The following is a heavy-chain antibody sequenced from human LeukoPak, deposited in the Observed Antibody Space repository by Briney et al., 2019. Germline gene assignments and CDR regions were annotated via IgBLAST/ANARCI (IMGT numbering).Heavy chain of an antibody. J-gene: IGHJ4*02. Sequence: SETLSLTCTVSGGSISSSGYYWGWIRQPPGKGLEWIGSIYYSGSTYYNPSLKSRVTISVDTSKNQFSLRLNSVNAADTAVYYCATTRGSSFDYWGQGTLVTVSS. CDR3: ATTRGSSFDY. V-gene: IGHV4-39*01. CDR1: GGSISSSGYY. CDR2: IYYSGST.